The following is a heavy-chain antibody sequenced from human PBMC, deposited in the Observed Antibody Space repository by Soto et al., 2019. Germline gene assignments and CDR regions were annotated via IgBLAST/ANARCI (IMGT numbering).Heavy chain of an antibody. CDR1: GFSVSGSN. CDR3: AGMYYGGDSVNSL. J-gene: IGHJ4*02. D-gene: IGHD2-8*01. Sequence: GGSLRLSCVASGFSVSGSNIYWVRQAAGKGLEWVSVMYSGGSTDNADSVRGRFIISRDSSKNSLDLQMSVLRGEDTAVYYCAGMYYGGDSVNSLWGQGTPVTVSS. CDR2: MYSGGST. V-gene: IGHV3-53*05.